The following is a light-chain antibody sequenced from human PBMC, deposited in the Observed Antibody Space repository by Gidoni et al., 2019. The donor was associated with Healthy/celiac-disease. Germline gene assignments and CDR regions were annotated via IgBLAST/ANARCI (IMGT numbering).Light chain of an antibody. CDR3: RRYWSTTYT. CDR1: QSVLYSSNNKNY. Sequence: DIVMTQSPDSLAVSLGERATINCKSSQSVLYSSNNKNYLAWYQHRPGQHPKLLISCTSTRATGVRDRCSGSGSGIDFTLTIIGLQADDVAVYHYRRYWSTTYTFGQGTKVEIK. CDR2: CTS. V-gene: IGKV4-1*01. J-gene: IGKJ2*01.